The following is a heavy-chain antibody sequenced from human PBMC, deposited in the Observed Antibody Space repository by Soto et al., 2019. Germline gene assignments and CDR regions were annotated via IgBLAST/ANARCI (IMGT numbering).Heavy chain of an antibody. CDR2: ISVIGDYT. J-gene: IGHJ6*02. V-gene: IGHV3-21*01. CDR3: ARDSKNRQDGMDV. CDR1: GFTFSSYS. Sequence: PGGFLRLSCEGSGFTFSSYSINWVRQFPGKGLEWVSSISVIGDYTFYADSVKGRFTISRDNAKNSLFLQMDSLRAEDTAVYFCARDSKNRQDGMDVWGQGTTVTVSS. D-gene: IGHD6-13*01.